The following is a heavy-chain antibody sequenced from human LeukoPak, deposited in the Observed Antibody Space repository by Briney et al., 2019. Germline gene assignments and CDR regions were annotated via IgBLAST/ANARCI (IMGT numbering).Heavy chain of an antibody. CDR1: GFALSSHW. CDR3: AKDRVNTAVASFGDY. Sequence: GGSLRLSCAASGFALSSHWMTWVRQAPGKGLEWVSVISGSGVTTYYADSVKGRFTISRDNSKNTLYLQMNSLRAEDTAIYYCAKDRVNTAVASFGDYWGQGTLVTVSS. V-gene: IGHV3-23*01. D-gene: IGHD3-16*01. J-gene: IGHJ4*02. CDR2: ISGSGVTT.